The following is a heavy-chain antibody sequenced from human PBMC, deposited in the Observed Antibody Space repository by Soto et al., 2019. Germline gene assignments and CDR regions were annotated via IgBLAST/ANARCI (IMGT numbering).Heavy chain of an antibody. CDR2: ISSSSSYI. CDR1: GFTFSSYS. Sequence: EVQLVESGGGLVKPGGSLRLSCAASGFTFSSYSMNWVRQAPGKGLEWVSSISSSSSYIYYADSVKGRFTISRDNAKNSLYLQMNSLRAEDTAVYYCARDGIQGYNWNYDYYGMDVWGQGTTVTVAS. J-gene: IGHJ6*02. CDR3: ARDGIQGYNWNYDYYGMDV. D-gene: IGHD1-20*01. V-gene: IGHV3-21*01.